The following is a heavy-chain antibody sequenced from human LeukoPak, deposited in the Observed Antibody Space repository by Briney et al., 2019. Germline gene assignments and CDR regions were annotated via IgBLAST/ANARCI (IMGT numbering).Heavy chain of an antibody. CDR3: AKEAVAGLNWFDP. J-gene: IGHJ5*02. CDR1: GFTFSSYG. CDR2: IWYDGSNK. Sequence: GGSLRLSCAASGFTFSSYGMHWVRQAPGKGLEWVAVIWYDGSNKYYADSVKGRFTISRDNSKNTLYLQMNSLRAEGTAVYYCAKEAVAGLNWFDPWGQGTLVTVSS. D-gene: IGHD6-19*01. V-gene: IGHV3-33*06.